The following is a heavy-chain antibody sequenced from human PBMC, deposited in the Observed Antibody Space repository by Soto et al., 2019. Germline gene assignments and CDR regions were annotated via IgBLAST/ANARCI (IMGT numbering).Heavy chain of an antibody. CDR1: GYSFTSYW. CDR2: IYPGDSDT. J-gene: IGHJ1*01. CDR3: SKFKYSTSVRYLQH. V-gene: IGHV5-51*01. Sequence: PGESLKISCKGSGYSFTSYWIGWVRQMPGKGLEWMGIIYPGDSDTRYSPSFQGQVTISADKSISTAYVQWGSLKASDSAIYYCSKFKYSTSVRYLQHWGQGTPVTVSS. D-gene: IGHD6-6*01.